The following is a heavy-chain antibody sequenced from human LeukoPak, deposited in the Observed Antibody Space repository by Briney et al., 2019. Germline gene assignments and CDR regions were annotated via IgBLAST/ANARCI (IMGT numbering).Heavy chain of an antibody. CDR3: ATGASYGDYVLDY. CDR2: FDPEDGET. Sequence: ASVKVSCTVSGYTLTELSMHWVRQAPGKGLEWMGGFDPEDGETIYAQKFQGRVTMTEDTSTDAAYMELSSLRSEDTAVYYCATGASYGDYVLDYWGQGTLVTVSS. D-gene: IGHD4-17*01. CDR1: GYTLTELS. J-gene: IGHJ4*02. V-gene: IGHV1-24*01.